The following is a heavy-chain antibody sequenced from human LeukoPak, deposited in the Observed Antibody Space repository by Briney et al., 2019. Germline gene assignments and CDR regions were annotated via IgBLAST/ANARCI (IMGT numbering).Heavy chain of an antibody. V-gene: IGHV3-23*01. Sequence: PGGSLRLSCAASGFTFSSYAMSWVRQAPGKGLEWVSAISGSGGSTYYADSVKGRFTISSDNSKNTLYLQMNSLRAEDTAVYYCAKRRLRPVGYFDYWGQGTLVTVSS. CDR1: GFTFSSYA. CDR3: AKRRLRPVGYFDY. CDR2: ISGSGGST. D-gene: IGHD4-17*01. J-gene: IGHJ4*02.